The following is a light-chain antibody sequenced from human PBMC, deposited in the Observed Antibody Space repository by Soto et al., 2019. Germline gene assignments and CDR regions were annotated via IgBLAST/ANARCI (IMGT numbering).Light chain of an antibody. V-gene: IGKV1-39*01. CDR1: QSIDNY. J-gene: IGKJ1*01. CDR2: AAS. Sequence: DIQMTQSPSSLSASVGDRVTITCRASQSIDNYLNWFQQKPGNPPKLLIYAASILQSGVPSRFSGRASGTDFTHTISSLQPEDFATYYCQQTYKSPETFGQGTKVEI. CDR3: QQTYKSPET.